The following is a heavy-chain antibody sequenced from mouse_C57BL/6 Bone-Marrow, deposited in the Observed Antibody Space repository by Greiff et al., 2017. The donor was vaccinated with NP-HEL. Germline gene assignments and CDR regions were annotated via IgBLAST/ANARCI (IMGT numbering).Heavy chain of an antibody. D-gene: IGHD1-1*01. V-gene: IGHV5-12*01. Sequence: DVKLVESGGGLVQPGGSLKLSCAASGFTFSDYYMYWVRQTPEKRLEWVAYISNGGGSTYYPDTVKGRFTISRDNAKNTLYLQMSRLKSEDTAMYYCARHCYYGSRYFDVWGTGTTVTVSS. J-gene: IGHJ1*03. CDR3: ARHCYYGSRYFDV. CDR1: GFTFSDYY. CDR2: ISNGGGST.